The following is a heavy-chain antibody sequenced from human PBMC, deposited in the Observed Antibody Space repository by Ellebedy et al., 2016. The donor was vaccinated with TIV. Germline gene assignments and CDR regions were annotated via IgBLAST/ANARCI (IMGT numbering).Heavy chain of an antibody. D-gene: IGHD3-16*01. V-gene: IGHV4-39*01. CDR2: IYYSGST. J-gene: IGHJ5*02. CDR3: ARHIGGRLAAGPDP. Sequence: SETLSLXXTVSAGSISHTIFPWVWIRQPPGEGLEWIGGIYYSGSTYYNPSLKSRITMAVDTSKNQFSLKLRSVTAADKAVYYCARHIGGRLAAGPDPWGQGTLVTVSS. CDR1: AGSISHTIFP.